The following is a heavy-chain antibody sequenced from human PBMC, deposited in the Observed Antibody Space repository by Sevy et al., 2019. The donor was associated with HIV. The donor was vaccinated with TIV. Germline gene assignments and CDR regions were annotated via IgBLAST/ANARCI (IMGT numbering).Heavy chain of an antibody. Sequence: SDTLSLTCTVSGGSISSYYWSWIRQPPGKGLEWIGYIYYSGSTNYNPSLKSRVTISVDTSKNQFSLKLSSVTAADTAVYYCARHWDSSSWGEGFDYWGQGTLVTVSS. CDR3: ARHWDSSSWGEGFDY. J-gene: IGHJ4*02. V-gene: IGHV4-59*08. CDR2: IYYSGST. CDR1: GGSISSYY. D-gene: IGHD6-13*01.